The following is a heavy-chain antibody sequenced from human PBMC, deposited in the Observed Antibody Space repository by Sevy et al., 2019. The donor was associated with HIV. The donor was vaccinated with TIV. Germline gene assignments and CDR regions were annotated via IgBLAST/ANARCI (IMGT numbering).Heavy chain of an antibody. Sequence: SETLSLTCTVSGGSISTSSYYWGWIRQPPGKGLEWIGSIYYSGSTYYNPSLKSRVTISADTSKKQFSLKLSSLTAADTAVYYCARQTYYDTSGYPYYFDYWGQGTLVTVSS. V-gene: IGHV4-39*01. CDR3: ARQTYYDTSGYPYYFDY. J-gene: IGHJ4*02. D-gene: IGHD3-22*01. CDR1: GGSISTSSYY. CDR2: IYYSGST.